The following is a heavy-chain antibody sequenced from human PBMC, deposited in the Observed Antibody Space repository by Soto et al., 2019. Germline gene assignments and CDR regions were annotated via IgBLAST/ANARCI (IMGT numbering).Heavy chain of an antibody. CDR3: AHIKQRLLYYFDQ. J-gene: IGHJ4*02. CDR2: IYWDGDK. V-gene: IGHV2-5*02. Sequence: QITLKESGPTLVKPTQTLTLTCSFSGFSLSTTGVTVGWIREPPGKTLEWLALIYWDGDKRYRTSLKNRLTITKNTSKDQAVLTMTNMDPVDTATYYCAHIKQRLLYYFDQRGQGVLVTFSS. CDR1: GFSLSTTGVT. D-gene: IGHD2-15*01.